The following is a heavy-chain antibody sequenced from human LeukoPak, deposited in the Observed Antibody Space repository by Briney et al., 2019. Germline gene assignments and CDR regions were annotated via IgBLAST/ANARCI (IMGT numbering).Heavy chain of an antibody. V-gene: IGHV3-23*01. CDR1: GFTFSSYA. CDR3: AKKYSSGWYHYYFDY. D-gene: IGHD6-19*01. J-gene: IGHJ4*02. CDR2: ISGSGGST. Sequence: GGSLRLSCAASGFTFSSYAMSWVRQAPGKGLEWVSAISGSGGSTYYADSVKGRFTISRDNSKNTLYLQMNSLRAEDTAVYYCAKKYSSGWYHYYFDYWGQGTLVTVSS.